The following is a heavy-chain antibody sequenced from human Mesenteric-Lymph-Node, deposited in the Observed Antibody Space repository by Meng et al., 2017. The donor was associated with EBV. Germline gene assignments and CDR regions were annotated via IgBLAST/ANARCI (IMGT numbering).Heavy chain of an antibody. CDR2: INPNTGGT. D-gene: IGHD1-1*01. J-gene: IGHJ5*02. CDR1: GYTLPGYY. Sequence: QVQLVQYGGEVKKHGASVKVSCKASGYTLPGYYKHWGRQAPGQGLEWMGWINPNTGGTKYAQKFQGWVTLTRDTSISTAYMELSRLRSDDTAVYYCARGRYELIWGLFDPWGQGTLVTVSS. V-gene: IGHV1-2*04. CDR3: ARGRYELIWGLFDP.